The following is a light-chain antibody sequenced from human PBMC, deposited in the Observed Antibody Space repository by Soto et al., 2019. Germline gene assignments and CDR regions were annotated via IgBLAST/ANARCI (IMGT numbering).Light chain of an antibody. Sequence: QSALTQPPSASGSPGQSVTISCTGTSSDVGGYNYVSWYQQHPGKAPKLMIYEVSKRPSGVPDRFSGSKSGNTASLTVSGLHAEDEADYYCSSYAGSNEVFGTWTQLTVL. CDR2: EVS. CDR3: SSYAGSNEV. V-gene: IGLV2-8*01. CDR1: SSDVGGYNY. J-gene: IGLJ1*01.